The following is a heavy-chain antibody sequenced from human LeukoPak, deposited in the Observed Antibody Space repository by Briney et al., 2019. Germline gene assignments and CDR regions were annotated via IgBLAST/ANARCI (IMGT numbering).Heavy chain of an antibody. J-gene: IGHJ4*02. CDR3: AKDSDGGITRPFFDY. CDR1: GFTFSSYA. Sequence: AGGSLRLSCAASGFTFSSYAMSWVRQAPGKGLEWVSVISGSGGSTYYADSVKGRFTISRDNSKNTLYLQMNSLRAEDTAVYYCAKDSDGGITRPFFDYWGQGTLVTVSS. D-gene: IGHD4-23*01. V-gene: IGHV3-23*01. CDR2: ISGSGGST.